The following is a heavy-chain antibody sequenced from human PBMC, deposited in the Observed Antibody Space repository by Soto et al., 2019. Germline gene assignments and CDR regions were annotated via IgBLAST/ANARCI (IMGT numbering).Heavy chain of an antibody. J-gene: IGHJ2*01. CDR2: IYYSGST. V-gene: IGHV4-39*01. CDR1: GGSISSSSYY. Sequence: QLQLQESGPGLVKPSETLSLTCTVSGGSISSSSYYWGWIRQPPGKGLEWIGSIYYSGSTYYNPSLKGRGTNSLDTFKYHFSLKLGFVTAANPAVYYCARQKLGGYCSSTSCYEDWYFDLWGRGTLVTVSS. CDR3: ARQKLGGYCSSTSCYEDWYFDL. D-gene: IGHD2-2*01.